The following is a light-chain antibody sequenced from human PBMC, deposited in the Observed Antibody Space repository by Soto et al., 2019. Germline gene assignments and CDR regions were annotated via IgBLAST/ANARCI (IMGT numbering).Light chain of an antibody. V-gene: IGLV2-11*01. CDR3: CSYEGSSNWL. CDR2: NVS. Sequence: SALTQPLSVSGSPGQSVTISCTGTTTNVATYNYVSWYQLHPGKAPKLILYNVSERPSGVSDRFSGSKSGNAASLTISGLQADDEADYYCCSYEGSSNWLFGGGTKLTVL. CDR1: TTNVATYNY. J-gene: IGLJ3*02.